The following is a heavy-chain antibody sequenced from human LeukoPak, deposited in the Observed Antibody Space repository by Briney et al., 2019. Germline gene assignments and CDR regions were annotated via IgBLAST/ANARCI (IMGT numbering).Heavy chain of an antibody. J-gene: IGHJ6*03. V-gene: IGHV1-18*01. CDR1: GYTFTSYG. D-gene: IGHD2-15*01. Sequence: ASVKVSSQASGYTFTSYGISWVRQAPGQGLKWMEWISAYNGNTNYAQKLQGRVTMTTDTSTSTAYMELRSLRSDDTAVYYCATESAASDDMDVWGKGTTVTVSS. CDR3: ATESAASDDMDV. CDR2: ISAYNGNT.